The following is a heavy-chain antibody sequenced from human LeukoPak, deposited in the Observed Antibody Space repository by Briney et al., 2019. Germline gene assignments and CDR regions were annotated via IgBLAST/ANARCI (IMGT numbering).Heavy chain of an antibody. CDR1: GGSFSGYY. D-gene: IGHD4-17*01. V-gene: IGHV4-34*01. Sequence: PSETLSLTCAVYGGSFSGYYWSWVRQPPGKGLEGIGEINHSGSTNYNPSLTSRVTISVDTSKNQFSLKLSSVTAADTAVYYCATVHYGDYELGAFDIWGQGTMVTVSS. J-gene: IGHJ3*02. CDR2: INHSGST. CDR3: ATVHYGDYELGAFDI.